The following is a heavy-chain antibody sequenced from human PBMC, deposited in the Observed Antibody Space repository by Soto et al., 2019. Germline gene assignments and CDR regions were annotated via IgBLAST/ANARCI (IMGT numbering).Heavy chain of an antibody. J-gene: IGHJ4*02. CDR1: GFTFSSYA. CDR3: ARDPYFDY. V-gene: IGHV3-15*01. CDR2: IKSKTDGGTT. Sequence: GGSLRLSCAASGFTFSSYAMSWVRQAPGKGLEWVGGIKSKTDGGTTDYAAPVKGRFTISRDDSKNTLYLQMNSLKTEDTAVYYCARDPYFDYWGQGTLVTVSS.